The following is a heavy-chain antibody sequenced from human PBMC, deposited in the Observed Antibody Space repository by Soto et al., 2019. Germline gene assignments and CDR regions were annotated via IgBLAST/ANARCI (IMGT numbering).Heavy chain of an antibody. D-gene: IGHD1-20*01. CDR1: DFTFTSYG. V-gene: IGHV1-18*04. CDR2: ISAYNGNT. CDR3: ARDPPITGSRRGTPLMAV. Sequence: QVQLVQSGAEVKKPGASVKVSCKASDFTFTSYGISWVRQAPGQGLEWMGWISAYNGNTDYAQKLQGRVTMTTDPATATAHMELRGLRSDDTAVYYCARDPPITGSRRGTPLMAVWGQGTTVTVSS. J-gene: IGHJ6*02.